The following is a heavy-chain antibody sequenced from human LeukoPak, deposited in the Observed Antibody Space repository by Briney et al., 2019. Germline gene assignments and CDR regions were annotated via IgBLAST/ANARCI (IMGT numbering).Heavy chain of an antibody. CDR3: ARGRWGASDQGSSPHEYFDY. CDR1: GFTVSSNY. D-gene: IGHD3-16*01. CDR2: IYSGGST. V-gene: IGHV3-66*01. J-gene: IGHJ4*02. Sequence: GGSLRLSCAASGFTVSSNYMSWVRQAPGKGLEWVSVIYSGGSTYYADSVKGRFTISRDNSKNTLYLQMNSLRAEDTAVYYCARGRWGASDQGSSPHEYFDYWGQGTLVTVSS.